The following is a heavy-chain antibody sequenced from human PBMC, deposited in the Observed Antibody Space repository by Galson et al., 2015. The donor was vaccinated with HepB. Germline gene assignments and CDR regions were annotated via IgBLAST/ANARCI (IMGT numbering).Heavy chain of an antibody. V-gene: IGHV3-7*03. D-gene: IGHD3-10*01. J-gene: IGHJ4*02. Sequence: SLRLSCAASGFTFSTYWMTWVRQAPGEGLEWVANIKQHGNKEYYVDSVKGRFTISRDNVKNSLYLHMNSLRAKDTAVYYCARATLWFGELWGQGTLVTVSS. CDR2: IKQHGNKE. CDR3: ARATLWFGEL. CDR1: GFTFSTYW.